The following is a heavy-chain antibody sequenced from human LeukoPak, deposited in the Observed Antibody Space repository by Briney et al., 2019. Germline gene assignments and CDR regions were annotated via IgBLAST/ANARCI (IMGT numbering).Heavy chain of an antibody. V-gene: IGHV3-48*03. D-gene: IGHD5-12*01. CDR3: ARDAESGYDSDYYYYYGMDV. Sequence: GGSLRLSCAASGFTFSSYEMNWVRQAPGKGLEWVSYISSSGSTIYYADSVKGRFTISRDNAKNSLYLQMNSLRAEDTAVYYCARDAESGYDSDYYYYYGMDVWGQGTTVTVSS. J-gene: IGHJ6*02. CDR2: ISSSGSTI. CDR1: GFTFSSYE.